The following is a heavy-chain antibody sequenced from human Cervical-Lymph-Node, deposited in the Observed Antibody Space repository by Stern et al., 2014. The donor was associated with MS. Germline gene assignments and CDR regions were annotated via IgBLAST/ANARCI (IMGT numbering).Heavy chain of an antibody. V-gene: IGHV1-46*01. Sequence: VQLVESGAEVKKPGASVKVSCKAFGYTFTRNKMHWVRQAPGQGLEWMGIINPGGGSTRYAQKLQGRVTMTRDTSTSTVYMELTSLRSEDTAVYSCARDNGGWSVDSWGQGTLVIVSS. CDR3: ARDNGGWSVDS. D-gene: IGHD6-19*01. CDR2: INPGGGST. J-gene: IGHJ4*02. CDR1: GYTFTRNK.